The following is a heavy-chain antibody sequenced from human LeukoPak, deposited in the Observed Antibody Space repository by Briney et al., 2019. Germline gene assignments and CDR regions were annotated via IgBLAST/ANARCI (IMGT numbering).Heavy chain of an antibody. CDR2: IIPIFGTA. V-gene: IGHV1-69*13. Sequence: SVKVSCKASGYTFTSYGISWVRQAPGQGLEWMGGIIPIFGTANYAQKFQGRVTITADESTSTAYMELSSLKSDDTAVYYCASLKNYYDSSGYLVTDAFDIWGQGTMVTVSS. J-gene: IGHJ3*02. D-gene: IGHD3-22*01. CDR3: ASLKNYYDSSGYLVTDAFDI. CDR1: GYTFTSYG.